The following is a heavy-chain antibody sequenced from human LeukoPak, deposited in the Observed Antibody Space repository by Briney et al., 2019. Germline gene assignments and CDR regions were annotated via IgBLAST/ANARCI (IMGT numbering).Heavy chain of an antibody. V-gene: IGHV7-4-1*02. Sequence: ASVKVSCKASGYTFTSYAMNWVRQAPGQGLEWMTWINTNTGNPTYAQGFTGRFVFSLDTSVSTAYLQISSLKAEDTAVYYCARESSIVVVPAALDIWGQGTLVTVSS. D-gene: IGHD2-2*01. CDR3: ARESSIVVVPAALDI. CDR2: INTNTGNP. J-gene: IGHJ4*02. CDR1: GYTFTSYA.